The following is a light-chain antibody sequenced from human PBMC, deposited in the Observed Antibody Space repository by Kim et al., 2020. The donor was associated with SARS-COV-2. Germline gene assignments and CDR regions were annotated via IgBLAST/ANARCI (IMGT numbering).Light chain of an antibody. CDR3: LQDYNYPWT. CDR2: AAS. V-gene: IGKV1-6*01. Sequence: ATQMTQSPSSLSASVGDRVIITCRASQGIGNDLGWYQQKPGKAPKLLIYAASSLQSGVPSRFSGSGSGTDFTLTISSLQPEDFATYYCLQDYNYPWTFGQGTKVDIK. CDR1: QGIGND. J-gene: IGKJ1*01.